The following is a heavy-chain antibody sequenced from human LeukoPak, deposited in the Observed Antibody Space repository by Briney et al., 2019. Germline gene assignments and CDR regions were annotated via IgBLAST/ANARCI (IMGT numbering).Heavy chain of an antibody. Sequence: HSGRSLRLSCVVSGITLSNYGMSWVRQAPGKGLEWVAGISDRGGSTNYADSVKGRFTISRDNPKNTLYLQMNSLRSEDTAVYFCAKRGVVIRAVLVVGFHKEAYYFDSWGQGALVTVSS. CDR1: GITLSNYG. J-gene: IGHJ4*02. D-gene: IGHD2-15*01. V-gene: IGHV3-23*01. CDR2: ISDRGGST. CDR3: AKRGVVIRAVLVVGFHKEAYYFDS.